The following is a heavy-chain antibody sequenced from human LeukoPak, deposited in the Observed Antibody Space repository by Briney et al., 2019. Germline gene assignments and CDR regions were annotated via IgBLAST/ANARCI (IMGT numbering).Heavy chain of an antibody. CDR3: ATLTYDILTGYYKGYFDY. Sequence: ASVKVSCKASGGTFSSYAISWVRQAPGQGLEWMGGISPILGTANYAQKFQGRVTITADKSTSTAYMELSSLRSEDTAVYYCATLTYDILTGYYKGYFDYWGQGTLVTVSS. CDR2: ISPILGTA. J-gene: IGHJ4*02. CDR1: GGTFSSYA. V-gene: IGHV1-69*06. D-gene: IGHD3-9*01.